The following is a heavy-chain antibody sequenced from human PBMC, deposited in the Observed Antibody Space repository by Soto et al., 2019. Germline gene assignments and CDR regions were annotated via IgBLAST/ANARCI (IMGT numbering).Heavy chain of an antibody. CDR1: GGSFNRHT. V-gene: IGHV1-69*01. J-gene: IGHJ4*02. CDR3: ARGWGYDSTDYYYAY. D-gene: IGHD3-22*01. CDR2: IIPIFGTA. Sequence: QVQLVQSGAEVRKPGSSVRVSCKASGGSFNRHTISWVRQAPGQGLAWMGGIIPIFGTANHAQKFQGRVTIIADESTSTVYMELCSLRSDDTAIYYCARGWGYDSTDYYYAYWGQGTLVIVSS.